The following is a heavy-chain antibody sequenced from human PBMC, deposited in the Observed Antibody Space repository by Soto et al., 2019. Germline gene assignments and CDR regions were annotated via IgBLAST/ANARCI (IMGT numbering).Heavy chain of an antibody. D-gene: IGHD4-17*01. J-gene: IGHJ6*02. CDR3: ARDATTELGYYYGMDV. Sequence: QVQLVESGGGVVQPGRSLRLSCAASGFTFSSYAMHWVRQAPGKGLEWVAVISYDGSNKYYADSVKGRFTISRDNSKNTLYLQMNSLRAEDTAVYYCARDATTELGYYYGMDVWGQGTTVTVSS. CDR2: ISYDGSNK. V-gene: IGHV3-30-3*01. CDR1: GFTFSSYA.